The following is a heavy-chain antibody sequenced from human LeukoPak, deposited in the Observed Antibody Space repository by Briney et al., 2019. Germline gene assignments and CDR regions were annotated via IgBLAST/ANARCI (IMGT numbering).Heavy chain of an antibody. V-gene: IGHV5-51*01. CDR1: GYTFTTHW. CDR3: ATLESQTRFDF. J-gene: IGHJ4*02. CDR2: IFPGDSDT. Sequence: GESLKISCKGSGYTFTTHWIAWVRQMPGKGLEWMGIIFPGDSDTTYSPSFEGQVTISADKSINTAYLQWSSLKASDTAMYYCATLESQTRFDFWGQGTLVTVSS. D-gene: IGHD3-3*01.